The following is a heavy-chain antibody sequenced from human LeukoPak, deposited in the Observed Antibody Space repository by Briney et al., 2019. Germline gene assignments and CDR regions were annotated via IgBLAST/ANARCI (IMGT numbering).Heavy chain of an antibody. V-gene: IGHV3-48*04. D-gene: IGHD3-3*01. CDR1: GFTFSSYS. Sequence: GGSLRLSCAASGFTFSSYSMNWVRQAPGKGLEWGSYISSSSSAIYYADAVKGRFTISRDNAKNSLYLQMTSLRAEDTAVYYCASPDFWSATGFDYWGQGTLVTVSS. J-gene: IGHJ4*02. CDR2: ISSSSSAI. CDR3: ASPDFWSATGFDY.